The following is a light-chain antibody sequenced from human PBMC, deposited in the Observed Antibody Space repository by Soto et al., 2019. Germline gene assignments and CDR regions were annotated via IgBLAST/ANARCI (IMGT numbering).Light chain of an antibody. CDR3: CSDAGSYTWV. J-gene: IGLJ3*02. CDR2: DVS. V-gene: IGLV2-11*01. Sequence: QSALTQPRSVSGSPGQSVTISCTGTSSDVGGYNYVSWYQQHPGKAPKLMIYDVSKRPSGVPDRFSGSKSGNTASLTISGLKAEDEAYYYCCSDAGSYTWVFGGGTKLTVL. CDR1: SSDVGGYNY.